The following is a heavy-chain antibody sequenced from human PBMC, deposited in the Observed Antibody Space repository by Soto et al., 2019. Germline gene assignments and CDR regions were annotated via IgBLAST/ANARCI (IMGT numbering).Heavy chain of an antibody. J-gene: IGHJ4*02. CDR3: ARLTGPSISNLHFDY. D-gene: IGHD6-6*01. Sequence: GESLKISCKGSGYSFTSYWIGWVRQMPGKGLEWMGIIYPGDSDTRYSPSFQGQVTISADKSISTAYLQWSSLKASDTAMYYCARLTGPSISNLHFDYWGQGTLVTVSS. V-gene: IGHV5-51*01. CDR2: IYPGDSDT. CDR1: GYSFTSYW.